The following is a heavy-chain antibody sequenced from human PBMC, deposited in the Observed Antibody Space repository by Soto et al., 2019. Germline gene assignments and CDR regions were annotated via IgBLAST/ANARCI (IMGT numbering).Heavy chain of an antibody. J-gene: IGHJ4*02. CDR2: VDHSAST. CDR1: GASIRSYA. Sequence: PSETLSLTCTVSGASIRSYAWSWIRQPPGKGLEWIGYVDHSASTNSNPSLKSRLTISIDTSKSHLSLKLSSVTAADTAVYYCAREDGWGSGFFDYWGQGALVTVSS. V-gene: IGHV4-59*01. CDR3: AREDGWGSGFFDY. D-gene: IGHD3-16*01.